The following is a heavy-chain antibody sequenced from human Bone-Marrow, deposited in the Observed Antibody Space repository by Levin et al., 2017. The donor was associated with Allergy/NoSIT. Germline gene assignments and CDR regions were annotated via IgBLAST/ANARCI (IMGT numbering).Heavy chain of an antibody. V-gene: IGHV3-30*18. J-gene: IGHJ6*03. CDR3: AKSGFHSYFYMDV. Sequence: GGSLRLSCAASRFSFNIYGMHWVRQAPGKGLEWVSFISYDGSQTYYADSVRGRFTISRDNSQTTLYLQMDSLRTDDSAIYYCAKSGFHSYFYMDVWGKGTTVIVSS. CDR2: ISYDGSQT. D-gene: IGHD5-12*01. CDR1: RFSFNIYG.